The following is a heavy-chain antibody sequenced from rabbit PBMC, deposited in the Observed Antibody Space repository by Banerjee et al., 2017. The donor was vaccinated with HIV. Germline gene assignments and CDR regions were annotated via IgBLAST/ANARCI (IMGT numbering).Heavy chain of an antibody. V-gene: IGHV1S45*01. CDR3: ARDLTGVIGWNFNL. CDR2: IYAGTTGNS. D-gene: IGHD1-1*01. CDR1: GFSFSNKYV. J-gene: IGHJ4*01. Sequence: QEQLEESGGDLVKPEGSLTLTCTASGFSFSNKYVMCWVRQAPGKGLEWIACIYAGTTGNSHYASWAKGRFTCSKTSSTTVTLQMTSLTAADTATYFCARDLTGVIGWNFNLWGPGTLVTVS.